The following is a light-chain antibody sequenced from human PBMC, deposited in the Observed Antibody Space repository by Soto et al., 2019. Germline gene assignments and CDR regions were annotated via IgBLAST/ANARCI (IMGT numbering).Light chain of an antibody. J-gene: IGKJ2*01. CDR3: QQRSNWPRT. CDR2: DVS. CDR1: QSISSH. V-gene: IGKV3-11*01. Sequence: EIVLTQSPATLSLSPGERGTLSCRASQSISSHLAWYQQKPGQAPRLLIYDVSNRATGIPARFSGSGSGTDFTRTISSLEPEDFAVYYCQQRSNWPRTFGQGTKLEIK.